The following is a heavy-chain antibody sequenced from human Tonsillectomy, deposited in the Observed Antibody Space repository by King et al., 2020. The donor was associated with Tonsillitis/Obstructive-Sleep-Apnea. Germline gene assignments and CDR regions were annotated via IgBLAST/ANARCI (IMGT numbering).Heavy chain of an antibody. J-gene: IGHJ6*02. Sequence: VQLVESGGGLIQPGGSLRLSCAASGFTVSSNYMSWVRQAPGKGLEWVSVIYSGGSTYYADSVKGRFTISRDNYKNTLYLQMNSLGAEDTAVYYCGRESYYNVSSGYFYYYAVDVCGQGTTVTVSS. D-gene: IGHD3-22*01. V-gene: IGHV3-53*01. CDR2: IYSGGST. CDR1: GFTVSSNY. CDR3: GRESYYNVSSGYFYYYAVDV.